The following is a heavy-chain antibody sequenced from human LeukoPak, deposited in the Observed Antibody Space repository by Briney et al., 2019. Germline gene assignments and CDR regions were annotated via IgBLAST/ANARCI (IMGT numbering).Heavy chain of an antibody. V-gene: IGHV1-3*01. J-gene: IGHJ4*02. D-gene: IGHD5-18*01. CDR3: ARHEYSYGSSTDY. CDR1: GYTFTSYA. CDR2: INAGNGNT. Sequence: PSASVKVSCKASGYTFTSYAMHWVRQAPGQRLEWMGWINAGNGNTKYSQKFQGRVTITRDTSASTAYMELSSLRPEDTAVYYCARHEYSYGSSTDYWGQGTLVTVSS.